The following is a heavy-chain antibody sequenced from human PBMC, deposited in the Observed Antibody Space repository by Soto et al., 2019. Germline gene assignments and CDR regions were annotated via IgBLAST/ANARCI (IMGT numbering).Heavy chain of an antibody. CDR3: SRPGSSWYGAQFDY. J-gene: IGHJ4*02. CDR2: ISGSGGST. CDR1: GFTFSSYA. V-gene: IGHV3-23*01. D-gene: IGHD6-13*01. Sequence: PGGSLRLSCAASGFTFSSYAMSWVRQAPGKGLEWVSAISGSGGSTYYADSVKGRFTISRDDSKNTAYLQMNSLKTEDTAVYYCSRPGSSWYGAQFDYWGQGTLVTVSS.